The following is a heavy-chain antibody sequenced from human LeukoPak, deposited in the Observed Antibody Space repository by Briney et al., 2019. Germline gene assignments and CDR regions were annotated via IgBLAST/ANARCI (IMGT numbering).Heavy chain of an antibody. J-gene: IGHJ4*02. CDR1: GYSFTDYY. Sequence: GASVKVSCKASGYSFTDYYIHWVRQAPGQGLEWMGWINPNSGGTNYAQKFQGRVAMTRDTSISTAYMELSRLRSDDTAVYYCARARDGYNPLSDAEYYFDYWGQGTLVTVSS. CDR2: INPNSGGT. CDR3: ARARDGYNPLSDAEYYFDY. D-gene: IGHD5-24*01. V-gene: IGHV1-2*02.